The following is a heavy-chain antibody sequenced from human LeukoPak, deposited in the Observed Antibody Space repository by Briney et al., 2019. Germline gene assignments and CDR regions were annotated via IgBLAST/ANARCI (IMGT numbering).Heavy chain of an antibody. CDR1: GGSMRTSTHY. CDR3: ARQAGYCSGGSCYFYFDF. V-gene: IGHV4-39*01. CDR2: IYYSGST. D-gene: IGHD2-15*01. Sequence: PSETLSLTCNASGGSMRTSTHYWGWIRQPPGKGLEWVGTIYYSGSTYYNPSLKSRLSISVDTSKNQFSLRLDSVTAADTAIYYCARQAGYCSGGSCYFYFDFWGQGTLVTVSS. J-gene: IGHJ4*02.